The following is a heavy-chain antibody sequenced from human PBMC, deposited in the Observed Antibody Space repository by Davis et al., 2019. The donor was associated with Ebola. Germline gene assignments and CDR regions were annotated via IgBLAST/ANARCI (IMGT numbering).Heavy chain of an antibody. V-gene: IGHV3-30*02. J-gene: IGHJ6*02. Sequence: GGSLRLSCAASGFTISSYGMHWVRQASGKGLEWVAFIQYDGSIKYYADSVRGRFTISRDNSKNTLYLQVNSLRGEDTSLYYCAKSSAAVAGTQAYFGMDVWGQGTTVTVSS. D-gene: IGHD6-19*01. CDR3: AKSSAAVAGTQAYFGMDV. CDR2: IQYDGSIK. CDR1: GFTISSYG.